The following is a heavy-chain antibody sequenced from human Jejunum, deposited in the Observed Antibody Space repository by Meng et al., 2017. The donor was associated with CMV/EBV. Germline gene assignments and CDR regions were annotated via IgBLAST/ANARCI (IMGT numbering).Heavy chain of an antibody. V-gene: IGHV4-34*01. CDR2: INHSGST. Sequence: QVHIQQWGAGLLKPSESLSLTCGVYGAPFSGYWSWVRQPPGKGLEWIGEINHSGSTNYNVSLKSRVTISIDTSKNQFSLKLSSVTATDTAVYYCAPGFRSWSGSYSSWGQGTLVTVSS. CDR1: GAPFSGY. D-gene: IGHD1-26*01. CDR3: APGFRSWSGSYSS. J-gene: IGHJ4*02.